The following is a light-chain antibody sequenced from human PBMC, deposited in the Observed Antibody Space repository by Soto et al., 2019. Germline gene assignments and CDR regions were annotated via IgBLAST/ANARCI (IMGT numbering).Light chain of an antibody. J-gene: IGLJ2*01. V-gene: IGLV2-8*01. CDR1: SSDVGGYNY. Sequence: QSALTQPHSASGSPGQSVTISCTGTSSDVGGYNYVSWYQQHPGKAPKLMISEVSKRTSGVPDRCSGSKSGNTASLTVSGLQAEDEADYYCSSFAGNNNLVFGGGTKLTVL. CDR3: SSFAGNNNLV. CDR2: EVS.